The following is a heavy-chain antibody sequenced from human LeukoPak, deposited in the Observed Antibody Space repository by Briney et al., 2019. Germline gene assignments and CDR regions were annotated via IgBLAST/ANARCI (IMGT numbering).Heavy chain of an antibody. CDR3: ARERVAGTGYDY. Sequence: PSETLSLTCTVSGGSISSYYWSWIRQPPGKGLEWIGDIYYSGSTNYNPSLKSRVTISVDTSKNQFSLKLSSVTAADTAVYYCARERVAGTGYDYWGQGTLVTVSS. CDR2: IYYSGST. V-gene: IGHV4-59*01. J-gene: IGHJ4*02. CDR1: GGSISSYY. D-gene: IGHD6-19*01.